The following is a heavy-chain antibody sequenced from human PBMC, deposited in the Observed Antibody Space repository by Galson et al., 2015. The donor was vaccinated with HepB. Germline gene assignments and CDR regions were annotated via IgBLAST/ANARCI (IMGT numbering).Heavy chain of an antibody. CDR2: IWYDGSNK. CDR3: ARDHCSSTSCYAFVTTPDY. J-gene: IGHJ4*02. CDR1: GFTFSSYG. D-gene: IGHD2-2*01. V-gene: IGHV3-33*01. Sequence: SLRLSCAASGFTFSSYGMHWVRQAPGKGLEWVAVIWYDGSNKYYADSVKGLFTISRDNSKNTLYLQMNSLRAEDTAVYYCARDHCSSTSCYAFVTTPDYWGQGTLVTVSS.